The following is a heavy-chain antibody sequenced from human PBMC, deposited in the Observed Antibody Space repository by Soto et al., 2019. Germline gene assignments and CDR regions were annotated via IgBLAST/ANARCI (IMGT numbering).Heavy chain of an antibody. V-gene: IGHV1-8*01. CDR2: MNPNSGNT. CDR3: ARGRYDYVWGTLVH. D-gene: IGHD3-16*01. Sequence: ASVKVSCKASGYTFTSYDVNWVRQATGQGLEWMGWMNPNSGNTGYAQKFQGRVTMTRNTSISTAYMELSSLRSEDTAVYYCARGRYDYVWGTLVHWGQGTLVTVSS. CDR1: GYTFTSYD. J-gene: IGHJ4*02.